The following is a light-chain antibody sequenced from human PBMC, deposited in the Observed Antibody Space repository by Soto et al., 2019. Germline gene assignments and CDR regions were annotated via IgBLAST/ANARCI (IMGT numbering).Light chain of an antibody. Sequence: QSALTQPASVSGSPGQSITISCTGTSSDVGGYNYVSWYQQHPGKAPKLMIYEVSNRPSGVSNRFSGSKSGNTASLTISGLQAEDEADYYGSAYTSSSTLVFGTGTKLTFL. CDR3: SAYTSSSTLV. J-gene: IGLJ1*01. V-gene: IGLV2-14*01. CDR2: EVS. CDR1: SSDVGGYNY.